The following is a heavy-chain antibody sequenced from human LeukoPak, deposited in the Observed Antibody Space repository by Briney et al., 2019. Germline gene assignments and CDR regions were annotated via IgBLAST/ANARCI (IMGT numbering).Heavy chain of an antibody. V-gene: IGHV1-18*01. J-gene: IGHJ5*02. D-gene: IGHD3-3*01. CDR3: ARVGYDFWSGFKGDWFDP. CDR2: ISAYNGNT. Sequence: ASVKVSCKASGYTFTSYGISWVRQAPGQGLEWVGWISAYNGNTNYAQKLQGRVTMTTDTSTSTAYMELRSLRSDDTAVYYCARVGYDFWSGFKGDWFDPWGQGILVTVSS. CDR1: GYTFTSYG.